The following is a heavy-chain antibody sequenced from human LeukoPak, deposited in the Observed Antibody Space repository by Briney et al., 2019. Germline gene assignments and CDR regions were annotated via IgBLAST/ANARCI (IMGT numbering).Heavy chain of an antibody. V-gene: IGHV4-61*01. D-gene: IGHD1-26*01. CDR3: ARDPTVGATT. CDR1: GGSVSSGSYY. CDR2: IYYSGST. J-gene: IGHJ4*02. Sequence: SETLSLTCTVSGGSVSSGSYYWSWIRQPPGKGLEWIGYIYYSGSTNYNPSLKSRVTISVDTSKNQFSLKLSSVTAADTAVYYCARDPTVGATTWGQGTLVTVSS.